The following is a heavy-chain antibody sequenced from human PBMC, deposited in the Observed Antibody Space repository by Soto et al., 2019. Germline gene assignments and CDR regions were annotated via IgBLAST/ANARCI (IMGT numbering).Heavy chain of an antibody. CDR2: MNPNSGNT. D-gene: IGHD3-22*01. CDR1: GCTFTSYD. Sequence: ASVKVSCKASGCTFTSYDINWVRQATGQGLEWMGWMNPNSGNTGYAQKFQGRVTMTRNTSISTAYMELNSLRAEDTAVYYCARDHYYYDSSGYYLRDYWGQGTLVTVSS. CDR3: ARDHYYYDSSGYYLRDY. V-gene: IGHV1-8*01. J-gene: IGHJ4*02.